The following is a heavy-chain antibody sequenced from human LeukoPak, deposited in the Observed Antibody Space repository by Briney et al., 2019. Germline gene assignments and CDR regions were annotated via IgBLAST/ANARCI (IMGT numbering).Heavy chain of an antibody. CDR2: IYYSGST. CDR1: GGSISSSSYY. V-gene: IGHV4-39*07. CDR3: ASYGLGAFDI. J-gene: IGHJ3*02. Sequence: SETLSLTCTVSGGSISSSSYYWGWIRQPPGKGLEWIGSIYYSGSTYYNPSLKSRVTISVDTSKNQFSLKLSSVTAADTAVYYCASYGLGAFDIWGQGTMVTVSS. D-gene: IGHD4-17*01.